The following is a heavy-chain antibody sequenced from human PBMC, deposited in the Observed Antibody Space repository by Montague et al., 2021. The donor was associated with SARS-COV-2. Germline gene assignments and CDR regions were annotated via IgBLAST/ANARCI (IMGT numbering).Heavy chain of an antibody. J-gene: IGHJ5*02. Sequence: SETLSLTCSVSGDSITPYGDSIGGYFWSWIRQPAGKGLEWIGRIYDHGIFDYDPSLNSRVSMSMDTSKQEFSMRLISVTAADTAVYYCARDAYYFGRGRENPAAFDPWGQGILVTVSS. V-gene: IGHV4-4*07. CDR3: ARDAYYFGRGRENPAAFDP. CDR2: IYDHGIF. D-gene: IGHD2/OR15-2a*01. CDR1: GDSITPYGDSIGGYF.